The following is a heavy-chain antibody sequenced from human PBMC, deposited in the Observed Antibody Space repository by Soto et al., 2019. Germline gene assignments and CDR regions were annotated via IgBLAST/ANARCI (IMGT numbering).Heavy chain of an antibody. V-gene: IGHV3-33*01. CDR3: ARGQRSSGYFPTHYFDS. Sequence: QVQLVESGGDVVQPGGSLRLSCAASGFVFSTYGMHWVRQAPGKVLEWVAVIWYDGSIKDYADSVKGRFTIYRDNSNNTLYLQMNSLRAEDTAVYYCARGQRSSGYFPTHYFDSWGQGTLVTVSS. D-gene: IGHD3-22*01. CDR1: GFVFSTYG. CDR2: IWYDGSIK. J-gene: IGHJ4*02.